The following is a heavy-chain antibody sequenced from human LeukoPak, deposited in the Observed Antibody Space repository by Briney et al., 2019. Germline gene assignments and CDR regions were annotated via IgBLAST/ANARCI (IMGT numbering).Heavy chain of an antibody. D-gene: IGHD5-18*01. CDR1: EFTFNNYW. CDR2: IKNDGKIT. J-gene: IGHJ4*02. V-gene: IGHV3-74*01. CDR3: AKWGLDTAGYFDY. Sequence: GGSLRLSCAASEFTFNNYWMHWVRQAPGKGLVWVSRIKNDGKITTYADSVKGRFTTSRDNAKNTFYLQMNSLRVEDTAVYYCAKWGLDTAGYFDYWGQGTLVTVSS.